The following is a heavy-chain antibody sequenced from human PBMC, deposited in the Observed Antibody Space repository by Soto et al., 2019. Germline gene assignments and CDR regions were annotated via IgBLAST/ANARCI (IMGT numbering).Heavy chain of an antibody. CDR1: GDSVSSNRAA. D-gene: IGHD6-6*01. CDR3: ARANEYTSSSGMDV. CDR2: TYYRSKWHN. Sequence: PAQTLSLTCAISGDSVSSNRAAWNWIRQSPSRGLEWLGRTYYRSKWHNNYAVSVKSRITINPDTSKNHFSLQLNSVTPEDTAVYYCARANEYTSSSGMDVWGQGTTVTVSS. J-gene: IGHJ6*02. V-gene: IGHV6-1*01.